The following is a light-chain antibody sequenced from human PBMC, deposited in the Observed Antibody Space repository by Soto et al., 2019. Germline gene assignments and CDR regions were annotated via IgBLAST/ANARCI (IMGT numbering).Light chain of an antibody. J-gene: IGKJ1*01. V-gene: IGKV4-1*01. CDR2: WAS. Sequence: DVLTTQSPHYLPVSLGARATINCKSSQSVLYSSNNKNYLAWYHQKPGQPPKLLIYWASTRESEVPDRFSGSGSGTDFNLTSGRLQPEDLATYPRTFGQGTKVDIK. CDR3: T. CDR1: QSVLYSSNNKNY.